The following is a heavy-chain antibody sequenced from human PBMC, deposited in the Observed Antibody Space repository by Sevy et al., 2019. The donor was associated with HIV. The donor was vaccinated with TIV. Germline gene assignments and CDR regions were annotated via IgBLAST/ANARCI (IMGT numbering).Heavy chain of an antibody. J-gene: IGHJ3*02. D-gene: IGHD2-15*01. CDR2: ISHDGSLK. Sequence: GGSLRLSCAASGFIFTNYGMHWVRQAPGKGLEWEAVISHDGSLKYYADSVRGRVTISRDSSKNTVSLQMNSLRLEDTAVYYCAKGSRATGSAFDIWGQGTMVTVSS. CDR3: AKGSRATGSAFDI. V-gene: IGHV3-30*18. CDR1: GFIFTNYG.